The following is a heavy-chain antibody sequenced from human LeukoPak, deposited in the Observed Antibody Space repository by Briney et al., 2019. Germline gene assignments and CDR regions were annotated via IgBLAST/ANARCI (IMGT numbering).Heavy chain of an antibody. J-gene: IGHJ6*03. CDR1: GGSISSSSYY. D-gene: IGHD2-2*01. CDR2: IFYSGST. Sequence: SETLSLTCTVSGGSISSSSYYWGWIHQPPGKGLEWTGSIFYSGSTYYNPSLKSRVTISVDTSKNQFSLKLSSVTASDTAMSYCARLGYCDSSSCYLHYHYYMDVWGKGTTVTVSS. V-gene: IGHV4-39*01. CDR3: ARLGYCDSSSCYLHYHYYMDV.